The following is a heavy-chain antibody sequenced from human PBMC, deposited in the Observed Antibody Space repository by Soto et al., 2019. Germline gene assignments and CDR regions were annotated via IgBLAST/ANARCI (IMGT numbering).Heavy chain of an antibody. D-gene: IGHD1-26*01. CDR2: INHSGST. CDR3: ARADKSGSYYGQYYYYYYGMDV. CDR1: GGSFSGYY. J-gene: IGHJ6*02. Sequence: SETLSLTCAVYGGSFSGYYWSWIRQPPGKGLEWIGEINHSGSTNYNPSLKSRVTISVDTSKNQFSLKLSSVTAADTAVYYCARADKSGSYYGQYYYYYYGMDVWGQGTTVTVSS. V-gene: IGHV4-34*01.